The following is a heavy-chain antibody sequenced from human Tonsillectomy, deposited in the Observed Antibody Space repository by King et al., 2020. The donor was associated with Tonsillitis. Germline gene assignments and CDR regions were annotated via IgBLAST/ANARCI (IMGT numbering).Heavy chain of an antibody. CDR3: AKDLRSSGSRIGSY. Sequence: QLVQSGGDLVQPGGSLRLSCAASGFTFSSYAMSWVRQAPGKGLEWVSSISGSGDGTYYADSVKGRFTISRDNSKNTLYLQMNSLRAEDTAIYYCAKDLRSSGSRIGSYWGQGTLVPVSS. D-gene: IGHD5-12*01. J-gene: IGHJ4*02. CDR1: GFTFSSYA. CDR2: ISGSGDGT. V-gene: IGHV3-23*04.